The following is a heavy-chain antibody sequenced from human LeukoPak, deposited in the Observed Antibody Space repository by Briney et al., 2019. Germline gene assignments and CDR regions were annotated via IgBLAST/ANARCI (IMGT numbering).Heavy chain of an antibody. CDR3: ARGRYTRRYFDY. CDR2: IISSSSTI. D-gene: IGHD6-13*01. V-gene: IGHV3-48*01. CDR1: GFTFSGNS. Sequence: PGGSLRLSCAASGFTFSGNSMNWVRQAPGKGLEWVSYIISSSSTIYYADSVKGRFTISRDNAKNSLYLQMNSLRSDCTAVYYCARGRYTRRYFDYWGQGTLVTVSS. J-gene: IGHJ4*02.